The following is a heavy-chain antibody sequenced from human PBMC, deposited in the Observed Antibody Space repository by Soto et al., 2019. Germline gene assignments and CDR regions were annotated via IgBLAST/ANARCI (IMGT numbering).Heavy chain of an antibody. D-gene: IGHD3-9*01. CDR2: IKQDGSEK. Sequence: EVQLVESGGGLVQPGGSLRLSCAASGFTFSSYWMSWVRQAPGKGLEWVANIKQDGSEKYYVDSVKGRFTISRDNAKNSLYLQMNSLRAEDTAVYYCARAVYYDILTGYYSRLDAFDIWGQGTMVTVSS. J-gene: IGHJ3*02. V-gene: IGHV3-7*01. CDR1: GFTFSSYW. CDR3: ARAVYYDILTGYYSRLDAFDI.